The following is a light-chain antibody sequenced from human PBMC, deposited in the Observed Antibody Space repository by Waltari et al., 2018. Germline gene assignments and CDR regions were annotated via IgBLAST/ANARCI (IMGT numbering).Light chain of an antibody. CDR3: RQARQTTWT. V-gene: IGKV2-28*01. CDR1: QSLLHSNGYNY. CDR2: LGS. J-gene: IGKJ1*01. Sequence: IVMSPSPLAMPVTPAEPASISSRTSQSLLHSNGYNYWHWYLQKPGQSPHLLVYLGSTRAFGAPYRCSGCGSGTDFTLNSRRLEADDVGVYYCRQARQTTWTFGQGTKVEIK.